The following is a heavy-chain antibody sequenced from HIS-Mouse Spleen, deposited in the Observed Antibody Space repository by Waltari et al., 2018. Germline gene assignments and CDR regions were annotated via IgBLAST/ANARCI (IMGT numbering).Heavy chain of an antibody. Sequence: QVQLQQWGAGLLKSSETLSLTCAVYGGSFSGYYWSWIRQPPGKGLEWIGEINNSGSNNDNPSLKSRVTISVETSKNQFSLKLSSVTAADTAVYYCARGRFHSWNDAFDIWGQGTMVTVSS. J-gene: IGHJ3*02. CDR1: GGSFSGYY. D-gene: IGHD1-1*01. V-gene: IGHV4-34*01. CDR3: ARGRFHSWNDAFDI. CDR2: INNSGSN.